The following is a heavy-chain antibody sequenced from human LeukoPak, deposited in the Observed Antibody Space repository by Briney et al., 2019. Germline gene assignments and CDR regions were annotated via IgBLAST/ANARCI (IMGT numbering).Heavy chain of an antibody. CDR2: INHSGRP. J-gene: IGHJ6*03. CDR1: GFTFRSYA. D-gene: IGHD3-3*01. Sequence: GSLRLSCAASGFTFRSYAMSWVRQPPGTGPAWIGEINHSGRPNYNPSPKSRVTISVDTSKNQFSLKLSSVTAADTAVYYCARGPLYYDFWSGQGRYYYYMDVWGKGTTVTVSS. CDR3: ARGPLYYDFWSGQGRYYYYMDV. V-gene: IGHV4-34*01.